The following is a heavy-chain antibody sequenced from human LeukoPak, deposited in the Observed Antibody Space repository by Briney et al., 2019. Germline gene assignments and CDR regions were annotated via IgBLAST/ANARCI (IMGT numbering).Heavy chain of an antibody. Sequence: KPSETLSLTCTVSGCSISSYYWSWIRQPPGKGLEWIGYIYYSGSTNYNPSLKSRVTISVDTSKTLSSLKLSSVTAADTAVYYCARLDVKYGYGDYQGWFDPWGQGTLVTVSS. CDR2: IYYSGST. V-gene: IGHV4-59*08. J-gene: IGHJ5*02. CDR3: ARLDVKYGYGDYQGWFDP. CDR1: GCSISSYY. D-gene: IGHD4-17*01.